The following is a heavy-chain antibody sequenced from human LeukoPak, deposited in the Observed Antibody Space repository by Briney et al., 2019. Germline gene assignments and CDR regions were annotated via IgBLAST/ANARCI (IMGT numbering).Heavy chain of an antibody. CDR2: ISNSGSSI. CDR1: GFTFSDSY. D-gene: IGHD1-26*01. V-gene: IGHV3-11*01. CDR3: ARGRSGSYGTTFDY. Sequence: GGSLRLSCAASGFTFSDSYMTWIRQAPGKGLEWVSYISNSGSSIYYADSVKGRFTISRDNAKNSLYLQMNSLRAEDTAVYYCARGRSGSYGTTFDYWGQGTLVTVSS. J-gene: IGHJ4*02.